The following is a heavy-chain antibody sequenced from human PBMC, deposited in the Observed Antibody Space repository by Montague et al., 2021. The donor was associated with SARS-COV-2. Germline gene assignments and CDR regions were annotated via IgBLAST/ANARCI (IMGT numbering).Heavy chain of an antibody. CDR2: IYYRGST. J-gene: IGHJ5*01. CDR3: ARERQYNWFGA. Sequence: SETLSLTCNVSGGSISTNYWSWIRQPSGKGLEWIGYIYYRGSTNYNPSLKSRITMSVVTSKNQFSLKVSSVTAADTAVYYCARERQYNWFGAWCHGKLVTVSS. CDR1: GGSISTNY. D-gene: IGHD6-19*01. V-gene: IGHV4-59*01.